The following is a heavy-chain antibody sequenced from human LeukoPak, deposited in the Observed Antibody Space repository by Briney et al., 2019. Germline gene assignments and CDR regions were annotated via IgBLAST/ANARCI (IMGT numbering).Heavy chain of an antibody. CDR2: ISTYNGNT. J-gene: IGHJ4*02. CDR3: ARGGLGYSGYASDY. V-gene: IGHV1-18*01. D-gene: IGHD5-12*01. Sequence: ASVKVSCKASGYTFTTYGINWVRQAPGQGLEWMGWISTYNGNTNYAQNIQGRVTMTTDTSTTTAYMELRSLRSDGTGVYYCARGGLGYSGYASDYWGQGTLVTVSS. CDR1: GYTFTTYG.